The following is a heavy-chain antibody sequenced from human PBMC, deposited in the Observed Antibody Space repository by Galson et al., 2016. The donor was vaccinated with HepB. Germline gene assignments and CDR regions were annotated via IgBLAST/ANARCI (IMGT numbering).Heavy chain of an antibody. CDR2: IYYNGRT. CDR3: ARAVRYSGFDTPPSY. CDR1: GDSIGRGDFY. Sequence: SETLSLTCNVSGDSIGRGDFYWNWVRQPPGKGLEWIGYIYYNGRTNYNSSLQSRVTISFDKSKNQFSLNVASVTPADTAVYYCARAVRYSGFDTPPSYWGQGTRVTVSS. D-gene: IGHD4-23*01. V-gene: IGHV4-61*08. J-gene: IGHJ4*02.